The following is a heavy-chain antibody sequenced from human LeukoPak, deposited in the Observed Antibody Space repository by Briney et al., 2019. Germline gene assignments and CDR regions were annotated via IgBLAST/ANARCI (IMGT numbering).Heavy chain of an antibody. CDR3: ARHSGWAHELTRSNWFDP. CDR1: GGSFSGYY. CDR2: INHSGST. D-gene: IGHD6-19*01. J-gene: IGHJ5*02. Sequence: KTSETLSLTCAVYGGSFSGYYWSWIRQPPGKGLEWIGEINHSGSTNYNPSLKSRVTISVDTSKNQFSLKLSSVTAADTAVYYCARHSGWAHELTRSNWFDPWGQGTLVTVSS. V-gene: IGHV4-34*01.